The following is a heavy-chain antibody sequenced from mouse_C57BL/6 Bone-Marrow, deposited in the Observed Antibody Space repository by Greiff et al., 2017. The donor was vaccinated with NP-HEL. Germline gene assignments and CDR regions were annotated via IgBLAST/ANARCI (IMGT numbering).Heavy chain of an antibody. CDR1: GYTFTGYW. J-gene: IGHJ2*01. Sequence: VQLQQSGPELMKPGASVKLSCKATGYTFTGYWIGWVKQRPGHGLEWIGQILPGSGSTNYNEKFKGKATFTADTSSNTAYMQLSSLTTEDSAIYYCARTPITAVDATDYWGQGTTLTVSS. V-gene: IGHV1-9*01. CDR3: ARTPITAVDATDY. D-gene: IGHD1-1*02. CDR2: ILPGSGST.